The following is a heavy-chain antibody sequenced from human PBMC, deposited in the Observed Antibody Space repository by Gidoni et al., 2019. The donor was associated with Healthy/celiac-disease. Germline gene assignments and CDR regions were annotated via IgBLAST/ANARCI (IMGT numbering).Heavy chain of an antibody. J-gene: IGHJ2*01. V-gene: IGHV4-4*02. CDR1: GGSISSSNW. D-gene: IGHD2-2*01. CDR3: AREGRYCSSTSCLYWYFDL. CDR2: IYHSGST. Sequence: QVQLQESGPGLVKPSGTLSLTCAVSGGSISSSNWWSWVRQPPGKGLEWIGEIYHSGSTNYNPSLKSRVTISVDKSKNQFSLKLSSVTAADTAVYYCAREGRYCSSTSCLYWYFDLWGRGTLVTVSS.